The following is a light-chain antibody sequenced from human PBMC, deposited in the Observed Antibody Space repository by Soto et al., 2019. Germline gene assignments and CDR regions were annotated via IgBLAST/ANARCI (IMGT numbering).Light chain of an antibody. CDR2: GAF. CDR3: QQYNDWPYT. Sequence: EIVITQSPATLSVSPGERATLSCRASQSVNSYLAWYQQKPGQAPRLLIYGAFTRATGVPARFSGSGSGTEFTLTISSLQSEDFAVYFCQQYNDWPYTFGQGTKVDIK. J-gene: IGKJ2*01. CDR1: QSVNSY. V-gene: IGKV3-15*01.